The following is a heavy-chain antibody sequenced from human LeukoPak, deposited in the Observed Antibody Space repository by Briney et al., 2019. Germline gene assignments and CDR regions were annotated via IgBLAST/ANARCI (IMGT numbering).Heavy chain of an antibody. CDR3: ARDLGVMVRAFDI. D-gene: IGHD5-18*01. Sequence: SETLSLTCTVSGGSINSYYWNWIRQPPGKGLEWIGYIYYTGSTSYSPSLKSRVTISVDTSKNQISLKLCSVTAADTAVYYCARDLGVMVRAFDIWGQGTMVTVSS. V-gene: IGHV4-59*01. CDR1: GGSINSYY. CDR2: IYYTGST. J-gene: IGHJ3*02.